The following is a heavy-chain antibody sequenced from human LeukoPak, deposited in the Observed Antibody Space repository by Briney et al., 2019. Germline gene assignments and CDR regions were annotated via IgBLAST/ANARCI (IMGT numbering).Heavy chain of an antibody. V-gene: IGHV3-30-3*01. CDR2: ISYDGSNK. CDR3: ARNPIVVVPAAIPDVDP. Sequence: GGSLRLSCAASGFTFSSYAMHWVRQAPGKGLEWVAVISYDGSNKYYADSVKGRFTISRDNSKNTLYLQMNSLRAEDTAVYYCARNPIVVVPAAIPDVDPWGQGTLVTVSS. J-gene: IGHJ5*02. D-gene: IGHD2-2*01. CDR1: GFTFSSYA.